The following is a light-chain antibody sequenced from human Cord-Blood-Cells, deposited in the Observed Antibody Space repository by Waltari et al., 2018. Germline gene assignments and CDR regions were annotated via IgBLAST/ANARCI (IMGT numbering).Light chain of an antibody. CDR1: SSDVGGYTY. J-gene: IGLJ1*01. Sequence: QSALTQPASVSGSPGQSIPIPCTGTSSDVGGYTYVSWYQQHPGKAPKLMIYDVSNRPSGVSNRFSGSKSGNTASLTISGLQAEDEADYYCSSYTSSSTYVFGTGTKVTVL. CDR3: SSYTSSSTYV. CDR2: DVS. V-gene: IGLV2-14*01.